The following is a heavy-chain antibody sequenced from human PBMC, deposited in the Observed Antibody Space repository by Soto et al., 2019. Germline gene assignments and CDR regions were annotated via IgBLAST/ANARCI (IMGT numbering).Heavy chain of an antibody. J-gene: IGHJ4*02. CDR2: IKSKTDGGTT. CDR3: TVHYGRLVDY. V-gene: IGHV3-15*01. CDR1: GFTFGAYS. D-gene: IGHD3-10*01. Sequence: EVHLVESGGGLVQWGGSLTLSCAASGFTFGAYSVNWVRQAPGKGLEWVGRIKSKTDGGTTDYAAPVKGRFTISRDDSKNTLYLQMNSLKTEDTAVYYCTVHYGRLVDYWGQGTLVTVSS.